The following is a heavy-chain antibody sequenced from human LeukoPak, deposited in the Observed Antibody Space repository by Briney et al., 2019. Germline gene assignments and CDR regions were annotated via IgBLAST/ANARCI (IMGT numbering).Heavy chain of an antibody. CDR2: ISSSGSTI. CDR1: GFTFSSYS. Sequence: QPGGSLRLSCAASGFTFSSYSMNWVRQAPGKGLEWVSYISSSGSTIYYADSVKGRFTISRDNAKNSLYLQMNSLRAEDTAVYYCARFVGFGELRDYWGQGTLVTVSS. J-gene: IGHJ4*02. CDR3: ARFVGFGELRDY. V-gene: IGHV3-48*04. D-gene: IGHD3-10*01.